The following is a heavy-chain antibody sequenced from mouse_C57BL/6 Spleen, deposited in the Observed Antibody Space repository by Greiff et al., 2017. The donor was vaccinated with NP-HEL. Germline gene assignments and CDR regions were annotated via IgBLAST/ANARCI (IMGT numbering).Heavy chain of an antibody. Sequence: QVQLKQPGTELVKPGASVKLSCKASGYTFTSYWMHWVKQRPGQGLEWIGNINPSNGGTNYNEKFKSKATLTVDKSSSTAYMQLSSLTSEDSAVYYCARWGLLREGIYYYAMDYWGQGTSVTVSS. V-gene: IGHV1-53*01. CDR2: INPSNGGT. CDR3: ARWGLLREGIYYYAMDY. J-gene: IGHJ4*01. D-gene: IGHD2-3*01. CDR1: GYTFTSYW.